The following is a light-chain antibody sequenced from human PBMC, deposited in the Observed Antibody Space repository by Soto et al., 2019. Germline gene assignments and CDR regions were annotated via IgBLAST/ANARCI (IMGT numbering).Light chain of an antibody. V-gene: IGLV4-69*01. CDR3: QTWGTGYWV. CDR2: LNSDGSH. Sequence: QSVLTQSPSASASLGASVKLTCTLSSGHSNYAIAWYQQQPEKGPRYLMKLNSDGSHTKGDGIPDRFSGSSSGAERYLSISSLQSEDEADYYCQTWGTGYWVFGGGTKLTVL. CDR1: SGHSNYA. J-gene: IGLJ3*02.